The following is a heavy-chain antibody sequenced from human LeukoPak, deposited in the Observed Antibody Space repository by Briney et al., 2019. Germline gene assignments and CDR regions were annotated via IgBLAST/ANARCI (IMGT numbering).Heavy chain of an antibody. J-gene: IGHJ4*02. V-gene: IGHV3-33*01. D-gene: IGHD6-13*01. CDR3: ARRNIAAAALDY. Sequence: GGSLRLSCAASGFTFSRYGMHWVRQAPGKGLEWVAVIWYDGSNKYYADSVKGRFTISRDNSKNTLYLQMNSLRAEDTAVYCCARRNIAAAALDYWGQGTLVTVSS. CDR1: GFTFSRYG. CDR2: IWYDGSNK.